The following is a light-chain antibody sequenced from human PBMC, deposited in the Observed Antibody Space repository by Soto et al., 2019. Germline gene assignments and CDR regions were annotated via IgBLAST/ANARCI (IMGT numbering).Light chain of an antibody. Sequence: DIQMTQSPPTLSASVGDRVTSSCRASESITNWLAWYQHKPGKAPKLLIYKASSLESGVPSRFSGSGSGTEFTLTISSLQPDDFATYYCQQYKSPPWTFGQGTKVEIK. CDR3: QQYKSPPWT. CDR2: KAS. J-gene: IGKJ1*01. V-gene: IGKV1-5*03. CDR1: ESITNW.